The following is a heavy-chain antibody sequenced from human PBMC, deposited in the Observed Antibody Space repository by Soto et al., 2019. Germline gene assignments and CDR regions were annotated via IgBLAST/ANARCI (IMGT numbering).Heavy chain of an antibody. Sequence: GGSLRLSCAASGFTFSSYAMHWVRQAPGKGLEWVAVISYDGSNKYYADSVKGRFTISRDNSKNTLYLQMNSLRAEDTAVYYCARDPLGSGNTGYFDYWGQGTLVTVSS. CDR3: ARDPLGSGNTGYFDY. J-gene: IGHJ4*02. D-gene: IGHD3-10*01. CDR2: ISYDGSNK. V-gene: IGHV3-30-3*01. CDR1: GFTFSSYA.